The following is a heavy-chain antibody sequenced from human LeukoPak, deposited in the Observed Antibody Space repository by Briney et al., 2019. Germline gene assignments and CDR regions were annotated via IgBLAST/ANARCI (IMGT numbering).Heavy chain of an antibody. CDR3: ARGRVLLWFGVKTHNPW. CDR2: ISSSGSTI. V-gene: IGHV3-11*04. J-gene: IGHJ4*02. D-gene: IGHD3-10*01. CDR1: GFTFSDYY. Sequence: GGSLRLSCAASGFTFSDYYMSWIRQAPWRGLEWVSYISSSGSTIYYADSVKGRFTISRDNAKNSLYLQMNSLRAEDTAVYYCARGRVLLWFGVKTHNPWGGQGTLVTVSS.